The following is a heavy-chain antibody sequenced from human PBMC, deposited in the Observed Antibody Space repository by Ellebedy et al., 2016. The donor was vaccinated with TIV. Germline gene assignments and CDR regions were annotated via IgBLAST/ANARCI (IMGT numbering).Heavy chain of an antibody. J-gene: IGHJ5*02. CDR3: ARRGSYGDYAVQINSWFDT. Sequence: PGGSLRLSCAASGFSFRSYWMSWVRQAPGKGLEWVANIYQDGGVKYYVDSVKGRFTISRDNADNSLFLQMNSLRAEDTAGYYCARRGSYGDYAVQINSWFDTWGRGTLVAVSS. V-gene: IGHV3-7*01. CDR2: IYQDGGVK. CDR1: GFSFRSYW. D-gene: IGHD4-17*01.